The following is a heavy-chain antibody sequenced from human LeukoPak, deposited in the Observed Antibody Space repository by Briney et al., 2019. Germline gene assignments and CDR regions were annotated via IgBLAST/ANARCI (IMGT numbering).Heavy chain of an antibody. V-gene: IGHV7-4-1*02. CDR1: GYTFTSYP. D-gene: IGHD1-20*01. J-gene: IGHJ3*01. Sequence: ASVKVSCKASGYTFTSYPMNWVRQAPGQGLEWMGWINTDTGNPTYAQGFTGRFVFSLGTSVSTAYLQITSLKAEDTAVYYCARAGLTGSKVAFDVWGQGTMVTVSS. CDR2: INTDTGNP. CDR3: ARAGLTGSKVAFDV.